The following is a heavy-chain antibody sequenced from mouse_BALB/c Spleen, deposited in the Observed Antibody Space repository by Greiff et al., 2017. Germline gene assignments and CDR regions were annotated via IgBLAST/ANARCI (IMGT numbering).Heavy chain of an antibody. J-gene: IGHJ3*01. Sequence: VKLVESGAELARPGASVKLSCKASGYTFTSYWMQWVKQRPGQGLEWIGAIYPGDGDTRYTQKFKGKATLTADKSSSTAYMQLSSLASEDSAVYYCARSDYDGYYLAYWGQGTLVTVSA. V-gene: IGHV1-87*01. CDR2: IYPGDGDT. D-gene: IGHD2-3*01. CDR1: GYTFTSYW. CDR3: ARSDYDGYYLAY.